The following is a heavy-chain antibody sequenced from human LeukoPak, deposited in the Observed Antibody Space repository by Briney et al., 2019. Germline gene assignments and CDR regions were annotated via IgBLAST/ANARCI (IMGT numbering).Heavy chain of an antibody. D-gene: IGHD6-25*01. CDR2: IYYTGVT. J-gene: IGHJ4*02. CDR3: ARTARLPNS. Sequence: PSETLSLTCTVSGTSITSSYWSWIRQPPGKGPEHIGYIYYTGVTNYSPSLKSRVTMSLDTSKNQFSLRLTSVTAADTAIYYCARTARLPNSWGQGTLVTVSS. CDR1: GTSITSSY. V-gene: IGHV4-59*01.